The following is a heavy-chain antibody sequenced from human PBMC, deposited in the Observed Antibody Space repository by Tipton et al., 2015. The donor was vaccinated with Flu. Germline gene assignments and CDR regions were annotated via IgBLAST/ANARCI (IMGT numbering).Heavy chain of an antibody. CDR2: IYYSGST. CDR1: GGSISSYY. J-gene: IGHJ4*02. V-gene: IGHV4-59*08. CDR3: ARAPIGYCSSTSCSSSWSHFDY. Sequence: TLSLTCTVSGGSISSYYWSWIRQPPGKGLEWIGYIYYSGSTNYNPSLKSRVTISVDTSKNQFSLKLSSVTAADTAVYYCARAPIGYCSSTSCSSSWSHFDYWGQGTLVTVSS. D-gene: IGHD2-2*01.